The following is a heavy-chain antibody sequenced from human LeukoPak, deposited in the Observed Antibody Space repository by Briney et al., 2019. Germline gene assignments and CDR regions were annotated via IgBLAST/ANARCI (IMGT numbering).Heavy chain of an antibody. Sequence: GGSLRLSCAASGFTFSNYWMHWVRQAPGKGLVWVSRINSDGSSTYYADSVKGRFTISRDNSKNTLSLQMNSLRAEDTAVYYCAKSGLVTAIRSYFDYWGQGTLVTVSS. CDR1: GFTFSNYW. CDR3: AKSGLVTAIRSYFDY. V-gene: IGHV3-74*01. D-gene: IGHD2-21*02. J-gene: IGHJ4*02. CDR2: INSDGSST.